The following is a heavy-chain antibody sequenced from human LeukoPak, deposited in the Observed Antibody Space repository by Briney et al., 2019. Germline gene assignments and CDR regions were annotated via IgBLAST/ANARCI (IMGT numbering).Heavy chain of an antibody. J-gene: IGHJ4*02. Sequence: GGSLRLSCAASGFAFSRHSMNWVREAPGEGLEWVSSISYSGPHMFYADSVRGRFTISRDNAESSLFLQMNSLRAEDTAVYFCASNDYRDEGIDSWGQGTLVTVSS. D-gene: IGHD4-17*01. V-gene: IGHV3-21*01. CDR2: ISYSGPHM. CDR1: GFAFSRHS. CDR3: ASNDYRDEGIDS.